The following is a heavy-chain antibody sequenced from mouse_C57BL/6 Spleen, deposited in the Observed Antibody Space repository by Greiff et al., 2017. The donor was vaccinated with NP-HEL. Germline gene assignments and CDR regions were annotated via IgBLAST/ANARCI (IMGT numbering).Heavy chain of an antibody. D-gene: IGHD1-1*01. Sequence: EVKLEESGGDLVKPGGSLKLSCAASGFTFSSYGMSWVRQTPDKRLEWVATISSGGSYTYYPDSVKGRFTISRDNAKNTLYLQMSSLKSEDTAMYYCARQDYYGNGYWGQGTTLTVSS. CDR3: ARQDYYGNGY. CDR1: GFTFSSYG. CDR2: ISSGGSYT. V-gene: IGHV5-6*02. J-gene: IGHJ2*01.